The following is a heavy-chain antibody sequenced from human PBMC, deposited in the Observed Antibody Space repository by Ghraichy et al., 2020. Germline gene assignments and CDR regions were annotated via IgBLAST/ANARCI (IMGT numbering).Heavy chain of an antibody. J-gene: IGHJ4*02. V-gene: IGHV4-59*01. CDR1: GGSMMSYY. Sequence: ETLSLTCTVSVSGGSMMSYYWSWIRQTPGMGLEYIGYVYYTGDTSYNPSLKGRVSISLDTSKNQFSLELRSVTAADTAMYYCATISHCGGDCSSDIDYWGQGTLLTVSS. CDR2: VYYTGDT. CDR3: ATISHCGGDCSSDIDY. D-gene: IGHD2-21*02.